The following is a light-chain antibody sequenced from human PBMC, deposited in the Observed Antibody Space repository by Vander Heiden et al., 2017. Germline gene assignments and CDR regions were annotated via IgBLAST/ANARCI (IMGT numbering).Light chain of an antibody. Sequence: SSELTQDPAASVALGQTVRITFQGDSLRSYYASWYQQKPGQAPVLVIYGKNNRPSGIPDRFSGSSSGNTASLTITGAQAEDEADYYCNSRDSSGNHYVFGTGTKVTVL. CDR2: GKN. CDR3: NSRDSSGNHYV. CDR1: SLRSYY. J-gene: IGLJ1*01. V-gene: IGLV3-19*01.